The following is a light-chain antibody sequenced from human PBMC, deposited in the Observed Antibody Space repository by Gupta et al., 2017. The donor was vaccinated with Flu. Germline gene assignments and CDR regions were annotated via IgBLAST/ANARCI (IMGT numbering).Light chain of an antibody. CDR1: KLGDKY. V-gene: IGLV3-1*01. CDR3: QAWETYSSCV. J-gene: IGLJ1*01. CDR2: QDN. Sequence: SYALTQPPSVSVSPGQTASLTCSGDKLGDKYVCWYQQKPGQSPLLVIYQDNKRPSGIPERFSGSNSGNTATLTISGTQAMDEADYYCQAWETYSSCVFGSGTKVTVL.